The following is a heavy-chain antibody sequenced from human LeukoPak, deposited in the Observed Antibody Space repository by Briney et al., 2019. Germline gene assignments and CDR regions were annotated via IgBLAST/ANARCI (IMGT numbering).Heavy chain of an antibody. CDR2: IYYSGST. CDR1: GGSISSGGYY. D-gene: IGHD5-24*01. CDR3: ARDWDGYNRFDY. Sequence: SETLSLTCTVSGGSISSGGYYWTWIRPHPGKGLEWIGYIYYSGSTYYNPSLKSRVTISVDTSKNQFSLKLTSVTAADTAVYYCARDWDGYNRFDYWGQGTLVTVSS. J-gene: IGHJ4*02. V-gene: IGHV4-31*03.